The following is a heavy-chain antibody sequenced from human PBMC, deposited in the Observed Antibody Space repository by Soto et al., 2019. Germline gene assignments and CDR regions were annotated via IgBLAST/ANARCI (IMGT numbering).Heavy chain of an antibody. CDR2: ISGSGGRT. Sequence: GGSLRLSCAASGFTFSNYAMSWVRQAPGKGLEWVSGISGSGGRTNYADSVKGRFTISRDNSKNTLYLQMNSLRAEDTAVYYCAKGDGSGITIFGVVIIRPLVYRGQGTLVTVSS. J-gene: IGHJ4*02. CDR1: GFTFSNYA. V-gene: IGHV3-23*01. D-gene: IGHD3-3*01. CDR3: AKGDGSGITIFGVVIIRPLVY.